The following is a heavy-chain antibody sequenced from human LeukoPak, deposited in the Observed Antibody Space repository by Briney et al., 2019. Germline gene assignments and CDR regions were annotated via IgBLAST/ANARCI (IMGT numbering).Heavy chain of an antibody. CDR3: ARDYYVSGGYGGGFGMDV. J-gene: IGHJ6*02. Sequence: GGSLRLSCAASGFTFSSYAMSWVRQAPGKGLEWVSSISSSSRHISYADSVKGRFTISRDNAKNSLYLQMNSLRAEDTAVYYCARDYYVSGGYGGGFGMDVWGQGTTVTVSS. D-gene: IGHD3-10*01. CDR1: GFTFSSYA. V-gene: IGHV3-21*01. CDR2: ISSSSRHI.